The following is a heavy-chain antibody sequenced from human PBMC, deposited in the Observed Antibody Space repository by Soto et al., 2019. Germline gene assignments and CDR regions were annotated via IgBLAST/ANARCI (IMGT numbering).Heavy chain of an antibody. Sequence: QVQLVQSGAEVKKPGASVKVSCKASGYTFTSYDINWVRQATGQGLEWMGWMNHNSGNTGYAQKFQGRVTMTRNTYLCTAYRKPSSVRSEVTAVYYSAIEGVRGIDVWGQGATVTVAS. CDR3: AIEGVRGIDV. CDR1: GYTFTSYD. V-gene: IGHV1-8*01. D-gene: IGHD3-16*01. J-gene: IGHJ6*02. CDR2: MNHNSGNT.